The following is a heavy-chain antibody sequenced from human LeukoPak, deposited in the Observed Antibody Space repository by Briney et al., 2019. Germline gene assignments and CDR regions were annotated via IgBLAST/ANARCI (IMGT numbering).Heavy chain of an antibody. CDR2: ISYDGSNK. D-gene: IGHD3-22*01. CDR3: ASNRGIYYDSSPFDY. Sequence: GGSLRLSCAASGFTFSSYSMNWVRQAPGKGLEWVAVISYDGSNKYYADSVKGRFTISRDNSKNTLYLQMNSLRAEDTAVYYCASNRGIYYDSSPFDYWGQGTLVTVSS. V-gene: IGHV3-30*03. J-gene: IGHJ4*02. CDR1: GFTFSSYS.